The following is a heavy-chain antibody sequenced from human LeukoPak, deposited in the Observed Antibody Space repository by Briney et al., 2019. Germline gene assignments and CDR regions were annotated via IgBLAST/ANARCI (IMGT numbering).Heavy chain of an antibody. V-gene: IGHV1-46*01. Sequence: ASVKVSCKTSGYTFTDYNLHWVRQAPGQRLEWMGIIKPSGGDTSCAQTFQGRVFMTRDTSTSTAYMELSRLRSDDTAVYYCARDGNVDIVATADWGQGTLVTVSS. CDR1: GYTFTDYN. D-gene: IGHD5-12*01. CDR3: ARDGNVDIVATAD. CDR2: IKPSGGDT. J-gene: IGHJ4*02.